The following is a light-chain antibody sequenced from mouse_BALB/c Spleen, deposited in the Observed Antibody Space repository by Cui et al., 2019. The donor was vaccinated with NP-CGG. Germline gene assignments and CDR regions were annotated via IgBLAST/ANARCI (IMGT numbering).Light chain of an antibody. CDR3: ALWYSNHWV. CDR1: TGAVTTSNY. V-gene: IGLV1*01. Sequence: QAVVTQESALTTSPGETVTLTCRSSTGAVTTSNYAKWVQEKPDHFFTGLIGGTNNRAPGVPARFSGSLIGDKAALTITGAQTEDEAIYFCALWYSNHWVFGGGTQLTVL. J-gene: IGLJ1*01. CDR2: GTN.